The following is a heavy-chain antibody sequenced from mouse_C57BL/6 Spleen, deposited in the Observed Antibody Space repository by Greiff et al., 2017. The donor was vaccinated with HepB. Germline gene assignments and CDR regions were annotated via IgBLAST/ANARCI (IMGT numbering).Heavy chain of an antibody. CDR1: GYTFTSYW. V-gene: IGHV1-50*01. CDR2: IDPSDSYT. D-gene: IGHD1-1*01. J-gene: IGHJ2*01. Sequence: QVQLQQPGAELVKPGASVKLSCKASGYTFTSYWMQWVKQRPGQGLEWIGEIDPSDSYTNYNQKFKGKATLTVDTSSSTAYMQLSSLTSEDSAVYYCARGDVLLRAFDYWGQGTTLTVSS. CDR3: ARGDVLLRAFDY.